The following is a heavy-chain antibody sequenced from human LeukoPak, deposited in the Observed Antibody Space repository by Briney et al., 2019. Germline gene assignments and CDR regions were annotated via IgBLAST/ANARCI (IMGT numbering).Heavy chain of an antibody. CDR1: GFTFSSYA. J-gene: IGHJ4*02. Sequence: GGSLRLSCAASGFTFSSYAMSWVRQAPGKGLEWVSAISGSAGSTYYADSVKGRFTISRDNSKNTLYLQMNSLRAEDTAVYYCAKGGGSCCFAYWGQGTLVTVSS. CDR3: AKGGGSCCFAY. CDR2: ISGSAGST. D-gene: IGHD2-15*01. V-gene: IGHV3-23*01.